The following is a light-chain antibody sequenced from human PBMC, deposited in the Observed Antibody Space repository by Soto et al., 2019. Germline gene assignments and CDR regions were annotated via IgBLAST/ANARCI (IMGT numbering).Light chain of an antibody. V-gene: IGLV1-40*01. CDR3: QSYDSSLSGVV. J-gene: IGLJ2*01. CDR2: GNS. CDR1: SSKIGAGYD. Sequence: QSVLTQPPSVSGATGQRVTISCTGSSSKIGAGYDVHWYQQLPGTAPKLVIYGNSNRPSGVPDRFSGSKSGTSASLAITGLQAEDEADYYCQSYDSSLSGVVFGGGTKLTVL.